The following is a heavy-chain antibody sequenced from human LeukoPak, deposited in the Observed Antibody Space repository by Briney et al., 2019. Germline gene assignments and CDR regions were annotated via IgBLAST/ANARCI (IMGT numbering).Heavy chain of an antibody. J-gene: IGHJ4*02. Sequence: GGSLRLSCAASGXSFSSYSMNWVRQAPGKGLEWVSSISSSKSYIFYADSVKGRFTISRDNAKNSLYLEMTSLRAEDTAVYYCASGSPAGDYWGQGTLVTVSS. D-gene: IGHD1-26*01. CDR2: ISSSKSYI. CDR1: GXSFSSYS. V-gene: IGHV3-21*01. CDR3: ASGSPAGDY.